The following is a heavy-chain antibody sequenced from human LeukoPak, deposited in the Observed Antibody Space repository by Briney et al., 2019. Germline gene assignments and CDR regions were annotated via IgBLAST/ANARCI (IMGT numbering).Heavy chain of an antibody. V-gene: IGHV4-39*07. Sequence: SGTLSLTCTVSGGSISSSSYYWGWIRQPPGKGLEWIGSIYYSGSTYYNPSLKSRVTISVDTSKNQFSLKLSSVTAADTAVYYCARDGLVGATQYYYYGMDVWGQGTTVTVSS. CDR1: GGSISSSSYY. CDR2: IYYSGST. CDR3: ARDGLVGATQYYYYGMDV. J-gene: IGHJ6*02. D-gene: IGHD1-26*01.